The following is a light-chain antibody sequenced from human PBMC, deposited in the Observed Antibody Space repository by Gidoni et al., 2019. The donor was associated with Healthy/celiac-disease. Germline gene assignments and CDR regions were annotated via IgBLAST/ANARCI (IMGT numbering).Light chain of an antibody. V-gene: IGKV1-9*01. Sequence: DIQLTQSPSFLSASVGDRVTITCRASQGISSYLAWYQQKPGKAPKLLIYAASPLQSGVPSRFSGSGSGTEFTLTISSLQPEDFATYYCQQLNSYPAYTFGQGTKLEIK. CDR3: QQLNSYPAYT. CDR2: AAS. J-gene: IGKJ2*01. CDR1: QGISSY.